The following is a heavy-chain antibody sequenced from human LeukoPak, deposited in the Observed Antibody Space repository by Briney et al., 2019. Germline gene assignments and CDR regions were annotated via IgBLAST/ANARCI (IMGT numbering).Heavy chain of an antibody. CDR1: GFTFSSYG. J-gene: IGHJ4*02. D-gene: IGHD2-15*01. CDR3: ARAYCSGGSCAEIFDY. Sequence: PGRSLRLSCAASGFTFSSYGMHWVRQAPGKGLEWVAVIWYDGSNKYYADSVKGRFTISRDNSKNTLYLQMNSLRAEDTAVYYCARAYCSGGSCAEIFDYWGQGTLVTVSS. CDR2: IWYDGSNK. V-gene: IGHV3-33*01.